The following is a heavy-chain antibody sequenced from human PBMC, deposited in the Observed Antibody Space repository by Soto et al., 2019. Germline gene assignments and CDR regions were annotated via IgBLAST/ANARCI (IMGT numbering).Heavy chain of an antibody. Sequence: PSETLSLTCAVYGGSFSGYYWSWIRQPPGKGLEWIGEINHSRSTNYNPSLKRRVTISVDTSKNQLSMKMSTVTAADTDVYNCARERVKYYYGSGRYYKGHYYYGMDVWGQGTTVT. J-gene: IGHJ6*02. CDR3: ARERVKYYYGSGRYYKGHYYYGMDV. CDR2: INHSRST. V-gene: IGHV4-34*01. CDR1: GGSFSGYY. D-gene: IGHD3-10*01.